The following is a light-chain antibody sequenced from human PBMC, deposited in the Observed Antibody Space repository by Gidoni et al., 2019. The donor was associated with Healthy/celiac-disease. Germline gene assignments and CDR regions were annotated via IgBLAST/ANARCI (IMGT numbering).Light chain of an antibody. Sequence: IVLSQSPGTLSLSPGESATLSCRASQSVSSSYLAWYQQKPGQAPRLLIYGASSRATGIPDRFSGSGSGTDFTLTISRLEPEDFAVYYCQQYDSSPWTFGQGTKVEIK. CDR1: QSVSSSY. V-gene: IGKV3-20*01. CDR3: QQYDSSPWT. CDR2: GAS. J-gene: IGKJ1*01.